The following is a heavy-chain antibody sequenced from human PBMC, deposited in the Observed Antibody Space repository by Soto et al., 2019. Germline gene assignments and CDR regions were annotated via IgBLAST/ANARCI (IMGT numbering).Heavy chain of an antibody. CDR1: GDSVSSNSAA. V-gene: IGHV6-1*01. CDR2: TYYRSKWYN. D-gene: IGHD1-20*01. Sequence: SQTLSLTCAISGDSVSSNSAAWNWIRQSPSRGLEWLGRTYYRSKWYNDYAVSVKSRITINPDTSKNQFSLQLNSVTPEDTAVYYCARQRGYNWGLLPDALYIWGQGTMVTVSS. J-gene: IGHJ3*02. CDR3: ARQRGYNWGLLPDALYI.